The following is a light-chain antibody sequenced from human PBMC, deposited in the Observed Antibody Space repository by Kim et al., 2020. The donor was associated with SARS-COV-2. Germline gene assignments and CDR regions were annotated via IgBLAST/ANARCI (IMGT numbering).Light chain of an antibody. Sequence: SPGERATLSCRASQSVSSNLAWYQQKPGQALRLLIYGASTRATGIPARFSGSGSGTEFTLTISSLQSEDFAVYYCQQYNNWPPATFGQGTKVDIK. CDR1: QSVSSN. CDR2: GAS. J-gene: IGKJ1*01. V-gene: IGKV3-15*01. CDR3: QQYNNWPPAT.